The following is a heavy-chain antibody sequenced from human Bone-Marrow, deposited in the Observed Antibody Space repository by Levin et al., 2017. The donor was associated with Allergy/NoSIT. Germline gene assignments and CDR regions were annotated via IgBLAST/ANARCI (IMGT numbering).Heavy chain of an antibody. CDR1: GFTFDDYG. D-gene: IGHD3-3*01. V-gene: IGHV3-20*04. CDR2: INWSGGRT. Sequence: GESLKISCAASGFTFDDYGMSWVRQAPGKGLEWVSVINWSGGRTGYADSVKGRLTISRDNANNSLYLQMNSLRVEDTALYYCARHRNTMKFHDGVDIWGQGTMVTVSS. CDR3: ARHRNTMKFHDGVDI. J-gene: IGHJ3*02.